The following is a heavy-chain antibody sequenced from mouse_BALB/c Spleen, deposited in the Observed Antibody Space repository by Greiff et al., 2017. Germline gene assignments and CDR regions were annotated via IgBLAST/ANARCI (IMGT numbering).Heavy chain of an antibody. CDR3: ARRTTVYAMDY. D-gene: IGHD1-1*01. Sequence: EVKLMESGGGLVQPGGSRKLSCAASGFTFSSFGMHWVRQAPEKGLEWVAYISSGSSTIYYADTVKGRFTISRDNPKNTLFLQMTSLRSEDTAMYYCARRTTVYAMDYWGQGTSVTVSS. V-gene: IGHV5-17*02. CDR1: GFTFSSFG. CDR2: ISSGSSTI. J-gene: IGHJ4*01.